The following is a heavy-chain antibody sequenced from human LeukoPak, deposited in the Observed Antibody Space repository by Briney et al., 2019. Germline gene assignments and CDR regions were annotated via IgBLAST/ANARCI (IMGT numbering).Heavy chain of an antibody. Sequence: ASVKVSCKASGHTFTGYHLHWVRQAPGQGLECMGWINPNSGGTHFAQKFQGRITMTRDTSISGVYMELSRLRSDDTAVYCCARARRLSPYCFDYWGQGTLVTVSS. CDR2: INPNSGGT. J-gene: IGHJ4*02. D-gene: IGHD5-12*01. CDR1: GHTFTGYH. CDR3: ARARRLSPYCFDY. V-gene: IGHV1-2*02.